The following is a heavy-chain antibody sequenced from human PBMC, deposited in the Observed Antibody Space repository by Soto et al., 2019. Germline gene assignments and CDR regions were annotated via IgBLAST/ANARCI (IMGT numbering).Heavy chain of an antibody. CDR2: ISYDGSNK. D-gene: IGHD2-2*01. V-gene: IGHV3-30*18. CDR3: AKDAQYCISTSCYLYYYYGMDV. Sequence: QVQLVESGGGVVQPGRSLRLSCAASGFTFSSYGMHWVRQAPGKGLEWVAVISYDGSNKYYADSVKGRFTISRDNSKNTLYLQMNSLGAEDTAVYYCAKDAQYCISTSCYLYYYYGMDVWGQGTTVTVSS. CDR1: GFTFSSYG. J-gene: IGHJ6*02.